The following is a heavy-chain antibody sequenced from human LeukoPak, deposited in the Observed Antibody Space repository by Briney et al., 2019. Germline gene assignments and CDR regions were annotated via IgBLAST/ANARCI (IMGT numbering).Heavy chain of an antibody. CDR1: GFTFSSYA. Sequence: GGSLRLSCAASGFTFSSYAVTWVHQAPGKGLEWVSVISGAGGSTYYADSVKGRFTISRDDSKNTLYLQMNRLRADDTAVYYCARDRGANNYGSDAYDIWGQGTMVTVSS. CDR2: ISGAGGST. V-gene: IGHV3-23*01. D-gene: IGHD5-18*01. J-gene: IGHJ3*02. CDR3: ARDRGANNYGSDAYDI.